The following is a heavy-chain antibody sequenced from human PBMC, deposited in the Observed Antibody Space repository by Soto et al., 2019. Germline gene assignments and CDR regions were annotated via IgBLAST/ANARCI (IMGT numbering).Heavy chain of an antibody. Sequence: QVQLQQWGAGLLKPSETLSLTCAVYGGSFSGYYWSWIRQTPGKGLEWIGEVNHIGITNYSPSPKGRITTTTNHSKNQFPLKLSSLTVADTAIYYCARKGALLIGDQGVYFQHWGQGTPVTVSS. D-gene: IGHD4-17*01. V-gene: IGHV4-34*01. CDR1: GGSFSGYY. J-gene: IGHJ1*01. CDR2: VNHIGIT. CDR3: ARKGALLIGDQGVYFQH.